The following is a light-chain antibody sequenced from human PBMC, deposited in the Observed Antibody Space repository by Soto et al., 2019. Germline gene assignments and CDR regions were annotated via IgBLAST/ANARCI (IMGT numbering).Light chain of an antibody. V-gene: IGKV1-12*01. J-gene: IGKJ4*01. CDR1: QVISRW. Sequence: DIQMTQSPSFVSASVGDRVTITCRASQVISRWLAWYQHKPGRAPKLLIHAASSLESGVPSRFSGSGSGTDFTLTISSLQPEDFATYYCQQTTSFPLTFGGGTKVEIK. CDR3: QQTTSFPLT. CDR2: AAS.